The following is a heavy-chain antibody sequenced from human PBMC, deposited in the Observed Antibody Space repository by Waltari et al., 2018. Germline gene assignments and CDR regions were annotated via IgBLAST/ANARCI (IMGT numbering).Heavy chain of an antibody. CDR1: EVTFSCVW. V-gene: IGHV3-7*01. CDR2: TNQDESEK. Sequence: DVQLVESGGGLVRPGGSLRLACAASEVTFSCVWRAWVRQAPGKGLEWVANTNQDESEKYYVAYVKGRFTISRDNAKNSLYLQMNNLRAEDTAVYYCARDLCAAGSYIWFDPWGQGTLVTVSS. J-gene: IGHJ5*02. CDR3: ARDLCAAGSYIWFDP. D-gene: IGHD6-13*01.